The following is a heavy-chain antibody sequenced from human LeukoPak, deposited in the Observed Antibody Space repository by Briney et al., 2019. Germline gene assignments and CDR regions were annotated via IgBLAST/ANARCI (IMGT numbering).Heavy chain of an antibody. Sequence: GRSLRLSCAASGFTFDDYGMSWVRQAPGKGLEWVSGINWNGGSTGYADSVKGRFTISRDNAKNSLYLQMNSLRAEDTALYYCARDPYYYDSSGWFDYWGQGTLVTVSS. D-gene: IGHD3-22*01. V-gene: IGHV3-20*04. J-gene: IGHJ4*02. CDR1: GFTFDDYG. CDR2: INWNGGST. CDR3: ARDPYYYDSSGWFDY.